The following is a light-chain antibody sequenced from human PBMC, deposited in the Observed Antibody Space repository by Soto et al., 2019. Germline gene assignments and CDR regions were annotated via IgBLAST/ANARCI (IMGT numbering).Light chain of an antibody. CDR1: QSIVTW. Sequence: DIQVTQSPSTLSASVGDRVTITCRASQSIVTWLAWYQQKPGKAPNLLIYKASTLKSEVPSRFSGSGSGTEFTLTISSLQPDDFATYYCQQYISFVTFGQGTKVDIK. J-gene: IGKJ1*01. V-gene: IGKV1-5*03. CDR3: QQYISFVT. CDR2: KAS.